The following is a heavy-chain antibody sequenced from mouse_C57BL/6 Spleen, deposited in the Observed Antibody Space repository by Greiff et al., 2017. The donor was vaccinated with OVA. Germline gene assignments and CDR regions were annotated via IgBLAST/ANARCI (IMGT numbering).Heavy chain of an antibody. D-gene: IGHD2-2*01. CDR1: GFSFTSYG. J-gene: IGHJ2*01. CDR2: IWSDGST. CDR3: ARHAGYDDYFDY. V-gene: IGHV2-6-1*01. Sequence: QVQLQQSGPGLVAPSQSLSITCTVSGFSFTSYGVHWVRQPPGKGLEWLVVIWSDGSTTYNSALKTRLSISKDNAKSQVFLKMNSLQTDDTAMYYCARHAGYDDYFDYWGQGTTLTVSS.